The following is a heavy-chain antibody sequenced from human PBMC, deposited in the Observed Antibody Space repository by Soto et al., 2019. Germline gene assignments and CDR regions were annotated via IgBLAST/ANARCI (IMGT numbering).Heavy chain of an antibody. Sequence: ESGGGVVQPGRSLRLSCAASGFTFSSYGMHWVRQAPGKGLEWVAVISYDGSNKYYADSVKGRFTISRDNSKNTLYLQMNSLRAEDTAVYYCAKGFTMVRGVIAAFDIWGQGTMVTVSS. CDR1: GFTFSSYG. V-gene: IGHV3-30*18. D-gene: IGHD3-10*01. J-gene: IGHJ3*02. CDR2: ISYDGSNK. CDR3: AKGFTMVRGVIAAFDI.